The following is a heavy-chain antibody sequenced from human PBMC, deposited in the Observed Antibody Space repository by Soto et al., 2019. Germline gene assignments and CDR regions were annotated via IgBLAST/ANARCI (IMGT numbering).Heavy chain of an antibody. J-gene: IGHJ4*02. Sequence: EVQLVESGGGLIQPGGSLRLSCAASGFTVSSNYMSWVRQAPGKGLEWVSVIYSGGSTYYADSVKGRFTISRDNSKNTLYLQMNSLRAEDTAVYYCAKDKSQGWYDRFDYWGQGTLVTVSS. V-gene: IGHV3-66*03. CDR3: AKDKSQGWYDRFDY. CDR2: IYSGGST. D-gene: IGHD6-19*01. CDR1: GFTVSSNY.